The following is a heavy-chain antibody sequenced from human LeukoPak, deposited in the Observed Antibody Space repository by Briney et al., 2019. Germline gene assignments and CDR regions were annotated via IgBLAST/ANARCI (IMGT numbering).Heavy chain of an antibody. CDR2: MNQDGSIK. Sequence: GGSLRLSCAASGFTFSSYWMTWVRQAPGKGLEWVANMNQDGSIKYYVDSVKGRFTISRDNAKNSLFLQMNSLRVEDTALYYCARQQLSQLYYFDNWGQGTLVTVSS. J-gene: IGHJ4*02. V-gene: IGHV3-7*05. CDR3: ARQQLSQLYYFDN. D-gene: IGHD6-13*01. CDR1: GFTFSSYW.